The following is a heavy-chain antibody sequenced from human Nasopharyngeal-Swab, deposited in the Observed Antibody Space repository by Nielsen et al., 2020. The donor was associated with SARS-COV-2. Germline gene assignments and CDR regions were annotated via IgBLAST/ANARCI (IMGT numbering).Heavy chain of an antibody. Sequence: SETLSLTCTVSGGSFSSAGYFWTWIRQHPGKGLEWMGYIYYSGSTYYNPSLKSRVTISVDTSKNHFSLKLSSVTAADTAVYFCARSMYCSSTSCRYYFDYWGQGTLVTVSS. D-gene: IGHD2-2*01. CDR2: IYYSGST. J-gene: IGHJ4*02. CDR1: GGSFSSAGYF. V-gene: IGHV4-31*03. CDR3: ARSMYCSSTSCRYYFDY.